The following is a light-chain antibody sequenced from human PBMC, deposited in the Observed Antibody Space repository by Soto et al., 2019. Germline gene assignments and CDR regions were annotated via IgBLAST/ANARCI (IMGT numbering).Light chain of an antibody. J-gene: IGKJ2*01. CDR2: GAS. V-gene: IGKV1-39*01. CDR3: QQSNTSPHT. Sequence: IQMTQSPSSLSASVGDRVTITCRASQSINRYLNWYQQKPGKAPKLLIYGASSLQSGVPSSFSGSGSATDFTLTISSLQPEDVATYYCQQSNTSPHTFGQGTKREIK. CDR1: QSINRY.